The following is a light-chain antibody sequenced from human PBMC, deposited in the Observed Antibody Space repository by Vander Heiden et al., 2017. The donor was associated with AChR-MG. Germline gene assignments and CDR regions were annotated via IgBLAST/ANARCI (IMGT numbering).Light chain of an antibody. CDR3: QQYKSYPLT. J-gene: IGKJ4*01. V-gene: IGKV1-16*01. CDR1: QGISNS. Sequence: DIYMTQYPSSLPASVGDRVTLTCRASQGISNSLAWFQQKPGEAPKSLIFAASTLQSGVPSRFSGSTSGTDFILAISSLQPEDFATYYCQQYKSYPLTFGGGTKVEVK. CDR2: AAS.